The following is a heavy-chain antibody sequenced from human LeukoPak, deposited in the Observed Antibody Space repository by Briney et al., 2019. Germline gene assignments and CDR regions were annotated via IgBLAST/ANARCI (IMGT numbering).Heavy chain of an antibody. CDR2: IRHDGSNI. CDR1: GITLSNYG. Sequence: GGSLRLSCVASGITLSNYGMHWVRQAPGKGLEWVAFIRHDGSNIFYADSVKGRFTISRDNSRNTLFLQVNSLRTEDTAVYYCAKTGYGDYYYYYYYMDVWGKGTTVTISS. D-gene: IGHD4-17*01. J-gene: IGHJ6*03. CDR3: AKTGYGDYYYYYYYMDV. V-gene: IGHV3-30*02.